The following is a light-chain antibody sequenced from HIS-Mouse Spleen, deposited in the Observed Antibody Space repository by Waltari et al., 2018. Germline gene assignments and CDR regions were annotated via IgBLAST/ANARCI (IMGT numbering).Light chain of an antibody. CDR3: YSTDSSGNHRV. J-gene: IGLJ2*01. CDR1: ALPTKY. V-gene: IGLV3-10*01. Sequence: SYELTQPPSVSVSPGQTARITCSGDALPTKYAYWYQQKSGLAPVLVIYEDSKRPSGIPEGFSGSSSGTMATFTISGAQVEDEADYYCYSTDSSGNHRVFGGGTKLTVL. CDR2: EDS.